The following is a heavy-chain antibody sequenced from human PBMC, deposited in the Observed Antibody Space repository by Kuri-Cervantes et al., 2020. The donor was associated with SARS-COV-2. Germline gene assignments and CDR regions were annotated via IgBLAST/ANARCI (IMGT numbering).Heavy chain of an antibody. Sequence: GESLKISCAASGFTVSSNYMSWVRQAPGKGLEWVSVIYSGGSTSYADSVKGRFTISRDNSRNTLYLQMNSLRAEDTAVYYCARDCSSPYKYYYYYYMDVWGKGTTVTVSS. CDR1: GFTVSSNY. V-gene: IGHV3-53*01. D-gene: IGHD6-13*01. CDR3: ARDCSSPYKYYYYYYMDV. CDR2: IYSGGST. J-gene: IGHJ6*03.